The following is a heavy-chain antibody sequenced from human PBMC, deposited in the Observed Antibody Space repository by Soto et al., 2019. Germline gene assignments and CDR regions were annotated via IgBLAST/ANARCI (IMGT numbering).Heavy chain of an antibody. Sequence: GGSLRLSCAASGFTVSSNYMSWVRQAPGKGLEWVSVIYSGGSTYYADSVKGRFTISRDNSKSTLYLQMSSLRAEDTAVYYCAKSLYFGDYVKNFDNWGQGTLVTVSS. J-gene: IGHJ4*02. V-gene: IGHV3-53*01. CDR2: IYSGGST. CDR3: AKSLYFGDYVKNFDN. CDR1: GFTVSSNY. D-gene: IGHD4-17*01.